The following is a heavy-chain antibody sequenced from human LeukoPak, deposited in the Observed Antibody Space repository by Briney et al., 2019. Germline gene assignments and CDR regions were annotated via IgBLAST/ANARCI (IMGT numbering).Heavy chain of an antibody. J-gene: IGHJ4*02. CDR1: GFTFSAYN. Sequence: GGSLRLSCAASGFTFSAYNMNWVRQAPGKGLEWLSFIRGSGGTIYYAASVKGRFTISRDNAKNSLYLQMNSLRAEDTAVYYCVRDSFDSTGQYYFDYWGLGTLVTVSS. D-gene: IGHD3-22*01. V-gene: IGHV3-48*04. CDR2: IRGSGGTI. CDR3: VRDSFDSTGQYYFDY.